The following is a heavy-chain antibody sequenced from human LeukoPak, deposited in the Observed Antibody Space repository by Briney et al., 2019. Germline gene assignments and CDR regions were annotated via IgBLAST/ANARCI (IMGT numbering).Heavy chain of an antibody. D-gene: IGHD6-13*01. J-gene: IGHJ6*03. CDR3: ARPYSSSWYQYYYYMDV. CDR1: GGSFSGYY. CDR2: INHSGST. V-gene: IGHV4-34*01. Sequence: SETLSLTCAVYGGSFSGYYWSWIRQPPGKGLEWIGEINHSGSTNYNPSLKSRVTISVDTSKNQFSLKLSSVTAADTAVYYCARPYSSSWYQYYYYMDVWGKGTTVTVSS.